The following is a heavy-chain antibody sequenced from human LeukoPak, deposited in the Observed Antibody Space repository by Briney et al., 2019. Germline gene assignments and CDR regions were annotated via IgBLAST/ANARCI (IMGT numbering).Heavy chain of an antibody. D-gene: IGHD4-23*01. Sequence: SETLSLTCTVSGGSISRYYWSWIRQPPGKGLEWIGYVYYSGNTSYNPSLKSRLTLSLDTSKNQFSLKLSSVTAADTAVYYCARGVGPPDYWGHGTLVTVSS. V-gene: IGHV4-59*08. CDR1: GGSISRYY. J-gene: IGHJ4*01. CDR2: VYYSGNT. CDR3: ARGVGPPDY.